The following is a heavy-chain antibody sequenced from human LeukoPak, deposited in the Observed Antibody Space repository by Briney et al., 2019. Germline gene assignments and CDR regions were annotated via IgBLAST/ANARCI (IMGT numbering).Heavy chain of an antibody. V-gene: IGHV4-39*07. Sequence: TSETLSLTCTVSGGSISSSTYYWGWIRQPPGKGLEWIGSIYYSGSTYYNPSLKSRVTMSVDTSKNQFSLKLSSVTAADTAVYYCARVRTPPHDGLYYYYYMDVWGKGTTVTVSS. J-gene: IGHJ6*03. CDR3: ARVRTPPHDGLYYYYYMDV. D-gene: IGHD3-3*01. CDR2: IYYSGST. CDR1: GGSISSSTYY.